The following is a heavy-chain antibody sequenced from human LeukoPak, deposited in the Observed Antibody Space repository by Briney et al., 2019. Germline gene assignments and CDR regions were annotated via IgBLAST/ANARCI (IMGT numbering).Heavy chain of an antibody. CDR2: INPNSGAT. Sequence: ASVTVSCQASGYTFTDYHLHWVRQAPGQGLEWMGWINPNSGATYFAQKFQGRVTMTRDTSISTFYMELTRLRSDDTAIYYCANGGGSGSHNYFDNWGQGTLVTVSS. CDR1: GYTFTDYH. J-gene: IGHJ4*02. D-gene: IGHD3-10*01. V-gene: IGHV1-2*02. CDR3: ANGGGSGSHNYFDN.